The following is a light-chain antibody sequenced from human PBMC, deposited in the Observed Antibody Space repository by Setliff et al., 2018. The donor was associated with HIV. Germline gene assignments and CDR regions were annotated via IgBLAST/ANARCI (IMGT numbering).Light chain of an antibody. V-gene: IGLV1-51*01. CDR1: SSNIGYNY. CDR2: DNN. Sequence: QEVTISCSGSSSNIGYNYVSWYQQLPGTAPKLLIYDNNGRPSGIPDRFSGSKSGTSATLGITGLQTGDEADYYCGTWDTSLTRVVFGGGTKVTVL. CDR3: GTWDTSLTRVV. J-gene: IGLJ2*01.